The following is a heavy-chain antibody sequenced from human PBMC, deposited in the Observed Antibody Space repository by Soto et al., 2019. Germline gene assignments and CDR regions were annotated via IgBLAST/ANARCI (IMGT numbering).Heavy chain of an antibody. CDR2: TISDGTKN. CDR3: AKGIYCRGGTCPGHFGMHV. J-gene: IGHJ6*02. CDR1: GFTFSDFC. D-gene: IGHD2-15*01. V-gene: IGHV3-30*18. Sequence: GGSLRRSCAASGFTFSDFCMHWVRQAPGKGLEGVAVTISDGTKNYYGDSVKGRFAISRDNSNNTLYLQMNSLRHEDTAVYYCAKGIYCRGGTCPGHFGMHVCGQGTTVTVSS.